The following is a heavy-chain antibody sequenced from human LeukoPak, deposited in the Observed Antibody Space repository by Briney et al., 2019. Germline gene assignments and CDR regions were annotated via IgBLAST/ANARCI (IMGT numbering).Heavy chain of an antibody. CDR2: ISSSGSTI. CDR1: GFTFSSYE. J-gene: IGHJ4*02. D-gene: IGHD3-16*02. CDR3: ARGLTFGGVIPRGY. Sequence: GGSLRLSCAASGFTFSSYEMNWVRQAPGKGLEWVSYISSSGSTIYYADSVKGRFTISRDNAKNSLHLQMNSLRAEDTAVYYCARGLTFGGVIPRGYWGQGTLVTISS. V-gene: IGHV3-48*03.